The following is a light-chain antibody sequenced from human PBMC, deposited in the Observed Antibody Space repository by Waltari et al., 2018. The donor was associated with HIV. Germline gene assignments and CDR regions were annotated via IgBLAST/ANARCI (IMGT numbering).Light chain of an antibody. J-gene: IGLJ1*01. CDR1: SGSISSSN. CDR2: EDN. CDR3: QAYDSSNRNYV. Sequence: NFMLTQPHSVSESPGKTVIISCTRSSGSISSSNVQWYQQRLGSSPTIVIYEDNKRPSGVPDRFSGSVAFSGNSASLTISGLKTEDEADYYCQAYDSSNRNYVFGSGTTVTVL. V-gene: IGLV6-57*01.